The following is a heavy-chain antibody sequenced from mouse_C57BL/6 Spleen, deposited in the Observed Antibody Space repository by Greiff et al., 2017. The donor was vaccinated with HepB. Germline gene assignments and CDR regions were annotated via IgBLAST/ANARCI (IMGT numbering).Heavy chain of an antibody. CDR3: ATSTGGDYLDY. CDR1: GFTFSDYG. J-gene: IGHJ2*01. Sequence: EVHLVESGGGLVKPGGSLKLSCAASGFTFSDYGMHWVRQAPEKGLEWVAYISSGSCTIYYADTVKGRFTISRDNAKNTLFLQMTSLRSEDTAMYYCATSTGGDYLDYWGQGTTLTVAS. CDR2: ISSGSCTI. V-gene: IGHV5-17*01. D-gene: IGHD1-1*01.